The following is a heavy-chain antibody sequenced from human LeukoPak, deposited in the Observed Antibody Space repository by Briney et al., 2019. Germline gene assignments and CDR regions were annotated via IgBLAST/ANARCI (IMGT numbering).Heavy chain of an antibody. D-gene: IGHD3-22*01. CDR1: GGSISSGGYY. CDR3: ARYSGYYLSYFDY. J-gene: IGHJ4*02. V-gene: IGHV4-31*03. CDR2: IYYSGSS. Sequence: SETLSLTCTVSGGSISSGGYYWSWIRQHPGKGLEWIGYIYYSGSSNYNPSLKSRVTISVDTSKNQFSLKLSSVTAADTAVYYCARYSGYYLSYFDYWGQGTLVTVSS.